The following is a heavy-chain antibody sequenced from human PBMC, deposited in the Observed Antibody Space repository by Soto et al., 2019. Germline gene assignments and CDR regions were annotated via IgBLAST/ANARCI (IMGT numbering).Heavy chain of an antibody. CDR1: GYTFTSYA. CDR3: ARAHVTGAAAGPPYKNNWFDP. D-gene: IGHD6-13*01. Sequence: GASVKVSCKASGYTFTSYAMHWVRQAPGQRLEWMGWINAGNGNTKYSQKFQGRVTITRDTSAGTAYMELSSLRSEDTAVYYCARAHVTGAAAGPPYKNNWFDPWGQGTLVTVSS. CDR2: INAGNGNT. V-gene: IGHV1-3*01. J-gene: IGHJ5*02.